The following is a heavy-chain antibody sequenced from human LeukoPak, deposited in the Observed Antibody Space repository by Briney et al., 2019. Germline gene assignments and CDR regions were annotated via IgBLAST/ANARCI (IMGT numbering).Heavy chain of an antibody. D-gene: IGHD2-15*01. J-gene: IGHJ4*02. CDR2: INHSGST. CDR3: ARGRQYLVADFDY. V-gene: IGHV4-39*07. Sequence: PSETLSLTCTVSGGSISSSNYYWSWIRQPPGKGLEWIGEINHSGSTNYNPSLKSRVTFSVDTSKNQFSLKLNSVTASDTAVYYCARGRQYLVADFDYWGQGTLVTVSS. CDR1: GGSISSSNYY.